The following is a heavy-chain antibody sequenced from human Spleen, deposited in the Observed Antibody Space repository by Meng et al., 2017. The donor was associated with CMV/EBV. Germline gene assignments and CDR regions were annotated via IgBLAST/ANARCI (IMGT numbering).Heavy chain of an antibody. CDR3: ARLSGRYSGAFDI. CDR2: IIPILSIA. D-gene: IGHD1-26*01. CDR1: GGTFSTYT. Sequence: SVKVSCKASGGTFSTYTISWVRQAPGQGLEWMGRIIPILSIANYAQKFQGRVTITADKSTSTAYMELSSLRSDDTAVYYCARLSGRYSGAFDIWGQGTTVTVSS. J-gene: IGHJ3*02. V-gene: IGHV1-69*02.